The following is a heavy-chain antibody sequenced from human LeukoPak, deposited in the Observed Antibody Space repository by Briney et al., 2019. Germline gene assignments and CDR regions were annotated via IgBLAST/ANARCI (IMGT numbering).Heavy chain of an antibody. CDR1: GFTFSSFA. J-gene: IGHJ4*02. Sequence: GGSLRLSCAASGFTFSSFAMDWVRQAPGKGLEWVSTISGSGGNTYYADSVKGRFTISRDNSKNTLYLQMNSLRAEDTAVYYCAGGRDFDYWGQGTLVTVSS. D-gene: IGHD3-16*01. V-gene: IGHV3-23*01. CDR2: ISGSGGNT. CDR3: AGGRDFDY.